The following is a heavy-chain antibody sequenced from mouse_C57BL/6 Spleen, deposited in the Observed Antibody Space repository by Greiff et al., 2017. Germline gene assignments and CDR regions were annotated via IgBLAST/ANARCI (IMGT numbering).Heavy chain of an antibody. CDR2: INPGSGGT. V-gene: IGHV1-54*01. Sequence: VKLMESGAELVRPGTSVKVSCKASGYAFTNYLIEWVKQRPGQGLEWIGVINPGSGGTNYNEKFKGKATLTADKSSSTAYMQLSSLTSEDSAVYFCARTLERYFDVWGTGTTVTVSS. CDR1: GYAFTNYL. CDR3: ARTLERYFDV. J-gene: IGHJ1*03.